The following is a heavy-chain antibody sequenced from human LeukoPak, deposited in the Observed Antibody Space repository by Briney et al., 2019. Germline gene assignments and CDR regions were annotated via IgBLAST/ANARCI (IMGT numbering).Heavy chain of an antibody. CDR3: ARGGEGSSSGIDY. Sequence: GGSLRLSCAASGFTLSSFWMSWVRQAPGKGLEWVADIKQDGSEKFYVDSVKGRFTISKDNAKNSLYLQMNSLRAEDTAVYYWARGGEGSSSGIDYWGQGTLVTVSS. J-gene: IGHJ4*02. CDR1: GFTLSSFW. CDR2: IKQDGSEK. D-gene: IGHD6-6*01. V-gene: IGHV3-7*01.